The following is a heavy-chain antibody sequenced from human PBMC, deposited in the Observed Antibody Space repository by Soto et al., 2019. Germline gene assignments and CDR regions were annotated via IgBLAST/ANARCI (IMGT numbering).Heavy chain of an antibody. CDR3: VRGPAPMYYAMDA. J-gene: IGHJ6*02. Sequence: PGGSLRLSCVVSGFIFSEYEFNWVRQAPGKGLEWVSYIGRGGYTIYDAHSVKGRFIISRDADKNTYYVEMNSLRAEDTAFYYCVRGPAPMYYAMDAWGQGTTVTVSS. CDR2: IGRGGYTI. V-gene: IGHV3-48*03. CDR1: GFIFSEYE. D-gene: IGHD2-8*01.